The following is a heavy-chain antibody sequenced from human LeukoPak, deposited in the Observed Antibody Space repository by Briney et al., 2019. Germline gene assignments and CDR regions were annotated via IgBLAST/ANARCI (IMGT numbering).Heavy chain of an antibody. CDR1: GFTFSSYS. CDR3: ARDPYNFWSGYPPGGFDY. D-gene: IGHD3-3*01. J-gene: IGHJ4*02. Sequence: PGGSLRLSCAPSGFTFSSYSMNWVRQAPGKGLEWVSSISSSSSYIYYADSVKGRFTISRDNAKNSLYLQMNSLRAEDTAVYYCARDPYNFWSGYPPGGFDYWGQGTLVTVSS. V-gene: IGHV3-21*01. CDR2: ISSSSSYI.